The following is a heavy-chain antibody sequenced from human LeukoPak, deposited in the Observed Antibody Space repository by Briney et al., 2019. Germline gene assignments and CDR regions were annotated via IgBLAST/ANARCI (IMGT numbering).Heavy chain of an antibody. CDR1: GGSISSYY. D-gene: IGHD6-13*01. CDR3: ARDAGKMIAAAGRLFDY. J-gene: IGHJ4*02. CDR2: IYTSGST. V-gene: IGHV4-4*07. Sequence: PSETLSLTCTVSGGSISSYYWSWIRQPAGKGLEWIGRIYTSGSTNYNPSLKSRVTMSVDTSKNQFSLKLSSVTAADTAVYYCARDAGKMIAAAGRLFDYWGQGTLVTVSS.